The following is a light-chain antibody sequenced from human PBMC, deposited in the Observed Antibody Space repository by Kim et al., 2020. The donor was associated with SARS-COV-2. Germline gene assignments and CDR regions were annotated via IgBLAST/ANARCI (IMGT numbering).Light chain of an antibody. J-gene: IGLJ3*02. CDR2: DVS. V-gene: IGLV2-14*03. CDR1: SSDIGDYNY. CDR3: SSYTSSSTLWV. Sequence: QPITISCTGTSSDIGDYNYVSWYQQHPGKAPKIMIYDVSNRPSGVSNRFSGSKSGNTASLTISGLQAEDEADYYCSSYTSSSTLWVFGGGTQLTVL.